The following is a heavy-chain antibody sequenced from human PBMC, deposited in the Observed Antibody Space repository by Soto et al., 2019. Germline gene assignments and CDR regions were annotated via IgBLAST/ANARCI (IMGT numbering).Heavy chain of an antibody. Sequence: SETLSLTCTVSGGSISSYYWSWIRQPPGKGLEWIGYIYYSGSTNYNPSLKSRVTISVDTSKNQFSLKLSSVTAADTAVYYCASTYFDPWWLDPWGQGTLVTVSS. D-gene: IGHD3-9*01. CDR3: ASTYFDPWWLDP. CDR1: GGSISSYY. CDR2: IYYSGST. V-gene: IGHV4-59*01. J-gene: IGHJ5*02.